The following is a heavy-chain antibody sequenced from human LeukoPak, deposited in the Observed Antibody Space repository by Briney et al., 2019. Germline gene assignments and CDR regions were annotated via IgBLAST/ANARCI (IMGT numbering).Heavy chain of an antibody. Sequence: PGGFLRLSCAASGFRFNGYAMHWVRQPPGTGLEWVAVISMDGSQQYYADSVKGRFTISRDNSKNTLYLQMNSLRPEDTSVYYCAREVYSYALDALDLWGQGTMVTVSS. CDR1: GFRFNGYA. J-gene: IGHJ3*01. D-gene: IGHD2-2*01. V-gene: IGHV3-30*04. CDR2: ISMDGSQQ. CDR3: AREVYSYALDALDL.